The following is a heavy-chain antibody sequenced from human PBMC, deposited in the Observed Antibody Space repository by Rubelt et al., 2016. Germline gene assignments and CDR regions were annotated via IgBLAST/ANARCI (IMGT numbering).Heavy chain of an antibody. CDR2: IYYSGST. CDR3: ARDCIVGATCAFDI. Sequence: QVQLQESGPGLVKPSETLSLTCTVSGGSISSSSYYWGWIRQPPGKGLEWIGSIYYSGSTYYNPSLKSRVTISVDTSKNQFSLKLSSVTAADTAVYYCARDCIVGATCAFDIWGQGTMVTVSS. J-gene: IGHJ3*02. V-gene: IGHV4-39*07. D-gene: IGHD1-26*01. CDR1: GGSISSSSYY.